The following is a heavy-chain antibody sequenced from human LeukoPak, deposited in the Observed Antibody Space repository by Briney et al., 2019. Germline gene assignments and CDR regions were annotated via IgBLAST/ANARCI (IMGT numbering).Heavy chain of an antibody. D-gene: IGHD3-9*01. CDR3: AKSLGDYDILTGNYDY. CDR1: GFTVSSNY. V-gene: IGHV3-53*01. Sequence: PGGSLRLSCAASGFTVSSNYMSWVRQAPGKGLEWVSVIYSGGSTYYADSVKGRFTISRDNSKNTLYLQMNSLRAEDTAVYYCAKSLGDYDILTGNYDYWGQGTLVTVSS. CDR2: IYSGGST. J-gene: IGHJ4*02.